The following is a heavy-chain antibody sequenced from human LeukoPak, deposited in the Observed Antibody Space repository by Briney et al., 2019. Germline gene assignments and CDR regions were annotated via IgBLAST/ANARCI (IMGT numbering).Heavy chain of an antibody. CDR2: ISAYNGNT. Sequence: ASVKVSCKASGYTFTRYVISWVRRAPGQGLEWLGWISAYNGNTNNAQKLQGRVTMTRNTSISTAYMELSSLRSEDTAVYYCASLKMVYASYYYYGMDVWGQGTTVTVSS. CDR1: GYTFTRYV. J-gene: IGHJ6*02. CDR3: ASLKMVYASYYYYGMDV. D-gene: IGHD2-8*01. V-gene: IGHV1-18*01.